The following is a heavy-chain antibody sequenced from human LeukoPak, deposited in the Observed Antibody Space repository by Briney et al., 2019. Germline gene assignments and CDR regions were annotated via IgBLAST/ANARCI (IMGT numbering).Heavy chain of an antibody. CDR3: AGERRGYSYGYGY. CDR1: GGSTSSYY. D-gene: IGHD5-18*01. V-gene: IGHV4-4*07. Sequence: SETLSLTCTVSGGSTSSYYWSWIRQPAGKGLEWIGRIYTSGSTNYNPSPKSRVTMSVDTSKNQFSLKLSSVTAADTAVYYCAGERRGYSYGYGYWGQGTLVTVSS. J-gene: IGHJ4*02. CDR2: IYTSGST.